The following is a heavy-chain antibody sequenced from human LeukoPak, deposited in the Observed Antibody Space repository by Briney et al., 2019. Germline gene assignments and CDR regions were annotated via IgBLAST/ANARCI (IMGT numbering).Heavy chain of an antibody. Sequence: PSETLSLTCTVSGGSISSGSYYWSWIRQPAGKGLEWIGRIYTSGSTNYNPSLKSRVTISVDTSMNQFSLKLSSVTAADTAVYYCANHKDTAYGSGSYYGYWGQGTLVTVSS. J-gene: IGHJ4*02. CDR2: IYTSGST. V-gene: IGHV4-61*02. CDR1: GGSISSGSYY. D-gene: IGHD3-10*01. CDR3: ANHKDTAYGSGSYYGY.